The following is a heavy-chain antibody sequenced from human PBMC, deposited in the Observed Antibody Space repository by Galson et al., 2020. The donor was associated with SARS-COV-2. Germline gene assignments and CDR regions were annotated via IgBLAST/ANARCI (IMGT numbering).Heavy chain of an antibody. D-gene: IGHD6-13*01. J-gene: IGHJ6*03. CDR1: GFTFSSYT. CDR3: ARTGTPHYYYSYYMDV. CDR2: ITTSSTYI. V-gene: IGHV3-21*01. Sequence: GGSLRLSCAASGFTFSSYTMNWVRQVPGKGLEWVSSITTSSTYINYADSVKGRFTISRDYAKNSLYLQMNSLRAGDTAVYFCARTGTPHYYYSYYMDVWGKGTTVTVSS.